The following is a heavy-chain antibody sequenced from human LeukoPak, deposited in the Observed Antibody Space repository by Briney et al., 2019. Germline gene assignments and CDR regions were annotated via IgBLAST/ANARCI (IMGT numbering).Heavy chain of an antibody. V-gene: IGHV4-34*01. CDR3: LRGLTLNYYYYGMDV. CDR1: GGSFSSYY. CDR2: IYHSGST. D-gene: IGHD3-10*01. Sequence: SETLSLTCAVYGGSFSSYYWNWIRQPPGKGLEWIGEIYHSGSTRYNLSLRSRVTISVDTSKNQFSLTLSSVYYCARGRGGMLRGLTLNYYYYGMDVWGQGTTVTVSS. J-gene: IGHJ6*02.